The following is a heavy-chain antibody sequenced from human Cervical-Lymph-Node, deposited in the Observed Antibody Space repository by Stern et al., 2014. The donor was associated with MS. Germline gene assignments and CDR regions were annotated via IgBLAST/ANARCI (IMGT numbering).Heavy chain of an antibody. CDR2: IYWDDDK. CDR3: AHLTTATALDY. D-gene: IGHD1-1*01. J-gene: IGHJ4*02. CDR1: GFSLSTSGVG. V-gene: IGHV2-5*02. Sequence: QITLKESGPTLVKPTQTLTLTCTFSGFSLSTSGVGVGLIRQPPGKALEWLALIYWDDDKRYSPSLESRLTITKDTSKNLVFLTMTNMDPVDTATYYCAHLTTATALDYWGQGTLVTVSS.